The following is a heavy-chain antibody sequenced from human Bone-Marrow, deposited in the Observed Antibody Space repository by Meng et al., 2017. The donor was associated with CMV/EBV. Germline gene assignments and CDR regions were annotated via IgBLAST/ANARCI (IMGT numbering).Heavy chain of an antibody. D-gene: IGHD6-19*01. Sequence: GSLRLSCTVSGGSIKNYYWTWIRQPPGKGLEWIGYVYFSGTTNYNPSLKSRVTISVDTSKNQFSLKLSSVTAADTAVYYCARGGAVAGREADWGQGTLVTVSS. CDR3: ARGGAVAGREAD. J-gene: IGHJ4*02. V-gene: IGHV4-59*08. CDR1: GGSIKNYY. CDR2: VYFSGTT.